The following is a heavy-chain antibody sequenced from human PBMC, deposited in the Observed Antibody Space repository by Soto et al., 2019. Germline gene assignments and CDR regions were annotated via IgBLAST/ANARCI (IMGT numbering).Heavy chain of an antibody. CDR1: GFSLSDLF. CDR2: TKDKAYSYTT. V-gene: IGHV3-72*01. J-gene: IGHJ4*02. Sequence: EVQLVESGGALVQPGGSLRLSCAASGFSLSDLFIDWVRQAPGQGLEWVGRTKDKAYSYTTEYAASMKGRFTISRDESRNSLYLQMSSLKTEDTAVYYCASIRGVFGYWGQGTLVTVSS. D-gene: IGHD3-10*01. CDR3: ASIRGVFGY.